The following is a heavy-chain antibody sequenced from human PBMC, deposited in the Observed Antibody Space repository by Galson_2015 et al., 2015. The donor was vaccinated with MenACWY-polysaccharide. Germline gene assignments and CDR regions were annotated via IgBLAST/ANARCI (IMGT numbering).Heavy chain of an antibody. CDR3: AHDPLLGSFDY. V-gene: IGHV2-5*01. J-gene: IGHJ4*02. D-gene: IGHD7-27*01. CDR1: GFSLSTSGVG. CDR2: IYWHDDK. Sequence: PALVKPTQTLTLTCTFSGFSLSTSGVGVAWIRQPPGKALEWPALIYWHDDKRLSPSLKSRLTITKDTSKNQVVLTMTNMDPVDTATYYRAHDPLLGSFDYWGQGTLVPVSS.